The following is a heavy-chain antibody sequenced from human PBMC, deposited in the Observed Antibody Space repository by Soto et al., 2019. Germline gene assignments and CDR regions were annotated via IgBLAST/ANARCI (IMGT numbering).Heavy chain of an antibody. V-gene: IGHV3-7*01. CDR1: GFTFSSYW. J-gene: IGHJ6*02. Sequence: GGSLRLSCAASGFTFSSYWMSWVRQARGKGLEWVANIKQDGSEKYYVDSVKGRFTISRDNAKNSLYLQMNSLRAEDTAVYYCAREGYRKYHYYGMDVWGQGTTVTVSS. CDR3: AREGYRKYHYYGMDV. CDR2: IKQDGSEK. D-gene: IGHD5-18*01.